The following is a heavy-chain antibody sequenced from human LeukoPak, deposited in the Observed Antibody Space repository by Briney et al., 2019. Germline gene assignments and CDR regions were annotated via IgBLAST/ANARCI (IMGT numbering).Heavy chain of an antibody. D-gene: IGHD6-6*01. J-gene: IGHJ6*03. CDR3: ANALSPYSSSSEYYMDV. V-gene: IGHV3-30*02. CDR1: GFTFSNYG. CDR2: IRYDGSNK. Sequence: PGGSLTLSCSASGFTFSNYGMDWDRQAPGKGLEGGAIIRYDGSNKYYADSVKGRFTISRDNSKNTLYLQMNSLRAEDTAVYYCANALSPYSSSSEYYMDVWGKGTTVAVCS.